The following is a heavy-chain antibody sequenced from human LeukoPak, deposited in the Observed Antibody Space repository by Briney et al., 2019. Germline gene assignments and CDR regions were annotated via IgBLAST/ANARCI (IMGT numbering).Heavy chain of an antibody. D-gene: IGHD5-18*01. Sequence: PGGSLRLSCAASGFTFSSYAISWVRQAPGNGLEWVSAISGSGGSTYYADSVKGRFTISRDNSKNTLYLQMNSLRAEDTAVYYCAKDLYGYATYFDYWGQGTLVTVSS. V-gene: IGHV3-23*01. CDR3: AKDLYGYATYFDY. CDR1: GFTFSSYA. J-gene: IGHJ4*02. CDR2: ISGSGGST.